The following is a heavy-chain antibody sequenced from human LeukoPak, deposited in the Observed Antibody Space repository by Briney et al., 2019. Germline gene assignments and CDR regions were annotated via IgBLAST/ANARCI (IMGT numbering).Heavy chain of an antibody. Sequence: PSETLSLICSVSCGSIRSSSYYWRWIRQPPGKGLEWIGSIYYSGSTYYNPYLKSRVTISVDTSKNQFSLKLSSVTAADTAVYYCARDKDSSGWYLAAFDIWGQGTMVTVSS. J-gene: IGHJ3*02. CDR3: ARDKDSSGWYLAAFDI. CDR2: IYYSGST. D-gene: IGHD6-19*01. V-gene: IGHV4-39*07. CDR1: CGSIRSSSYY.